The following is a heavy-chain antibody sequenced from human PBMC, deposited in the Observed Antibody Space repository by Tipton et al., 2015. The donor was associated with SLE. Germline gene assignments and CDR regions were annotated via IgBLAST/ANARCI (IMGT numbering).Heavy chain of an antibody. V-gene: IGHV4-59*01. Sequence: LSLTCTVSGGSISGYYWSWIRQPPGKGLEWIGYIYYSGTTNYSPSLRSRVTMSVDTSKNQCSLKLSSVTAADTAVYYCARGTSIVVVPAALTDWGQGTLVTVSS. CDR2: IYYSGTT. D-gene: IGHD2-2*01. CDR1: GGSISGYY. CDR3: ARGTSIVVVPAALTD. J-gene: IGHJ4*02.